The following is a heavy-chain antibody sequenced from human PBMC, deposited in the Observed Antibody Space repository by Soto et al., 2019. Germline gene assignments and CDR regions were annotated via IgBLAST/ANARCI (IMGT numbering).Heavy chain of an antibody. CDR3: ARDHTASYDFWSGYPYYYYGMDV. D-gene: IGHD3-3*01. V-gene: IGHV4-30-4*01. Sequence: SETLSLTCTVSGGSISSGDYYWSWIRQPPGKGLEWIGYIYYSGSTYYNPSLKSRVTISVDTSKNQFSLKLSSVTAADTAVYYCARDHTASYDFWSGYPYYYYGMDVWGQGTTVTVSS. CDR1: GGSISSGDYY. J-gene: IGHJ6*02. CDR2: IYYSGST.